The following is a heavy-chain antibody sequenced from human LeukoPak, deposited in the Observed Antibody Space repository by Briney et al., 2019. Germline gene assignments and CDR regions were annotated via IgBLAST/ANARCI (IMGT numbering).Heavy chain of an antibody. J-gene: IGHJ4*02. V-gene: IGHV3-23*01. CDR2: LIGSSGST. Sequence: PGGFLRLSCAASGLTSTNYAMNWVRQAPGKGLEWVSVLIGSSGSTDYADSVKGRFTISRDISKNTLFLQMNSLRAEDTAIYYCAKGAYDYIEIAYFDSWGQGTLVTVSS. CDR3: AKGAYDYIEIAYFDS. D-gene: IGHD5-12*01. CDR1: GLTSTNYA.